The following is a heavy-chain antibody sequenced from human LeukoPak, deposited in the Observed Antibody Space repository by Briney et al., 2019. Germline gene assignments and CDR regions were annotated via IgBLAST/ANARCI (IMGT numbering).Heavy chain of an antibody. J-gene: IGHJ4*02. CDR1: GGSISSYY. CDR3: ARIDHYYDSSAEGF. CDR2: IYTSGST. D-gene: IGHD3-22*01. Sequence: SETLSLTCTVSGGSISSYYWSWIRQPAGKGLEWIGRIYTSGSTNYNPSLKSRVTMSVDTSKNQFSLKLSSVTAADTAVYYCARIDHYYDSSAEGFWGQGTLVTVSS. V-gene: IGHV4-4*07.